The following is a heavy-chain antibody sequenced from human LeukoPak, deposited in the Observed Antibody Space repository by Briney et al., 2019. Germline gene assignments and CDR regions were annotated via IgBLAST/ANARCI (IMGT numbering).Heavy chain of an antibody. V-gene: IGHV3-30*03. CDR1: GFTFSSYG. CDR3: SENNSPGLWYYDY. Sequence: GRSLRLSCAASGFTFSSYGMHWVRQAPGKGLEWVAVISYDGSHKYYADSAKGRFAISRDNSKNTLYLQMNSLRTEDTALYHCSENNSPGLWYYDYWGQGTLVTVSS. D-gene: IGHD4/OR15-4a*01. CDR2: ISYDGSHK. J-gene: IGHJ4*02.